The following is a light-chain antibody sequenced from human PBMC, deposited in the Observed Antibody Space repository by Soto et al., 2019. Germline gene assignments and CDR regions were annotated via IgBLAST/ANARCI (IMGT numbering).Light chain of an antibody. CDR2: DAS. V-gene: IGKV1-5*01. Sequence: DIQMTQSPATLSASVGDRVTITCRASQTITNRLAWYQQKPGKAPKVLIYDASNLESGVPSRFSGSGSGTEFILTISSLKPDDFATYWCQHYGGMWTFGQGTKVDIK. CDR1: QTITNR. J-gene: IGKJ1*01. CDR3: QHYGGMWT.